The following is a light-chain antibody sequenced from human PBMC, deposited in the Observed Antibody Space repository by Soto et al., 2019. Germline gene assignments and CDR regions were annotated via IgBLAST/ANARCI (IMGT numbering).Light chain of an antibody. CDR1: QGISSY. Sequence: AIRMTQSPSSLSASTGDRVTITCRASQGISSYLAWYQQKPGKAPKLLIYAASTLQSGVPSRFSGSGSGTDFTLTISCLQSEDFATYYCQQYYSYPQLTFGGGTKVGIK. J-gene: IGKJ4*01. V-gene: IGKV1-8*01. CDR2: AAS. CDR3: QQYYSYPQLT.